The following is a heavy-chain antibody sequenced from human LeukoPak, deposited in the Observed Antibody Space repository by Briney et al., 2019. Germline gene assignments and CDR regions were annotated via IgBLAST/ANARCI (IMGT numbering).Heavy chain of an antibody. V-gene: IGHV4-34*01. Sequence: PSETLSLTCAVYGGSFSGYYWSWIRQPPGKGLEWIREINHSGSTNYNPSLKSRVTISVDTSKNQFSLKLSSVTAADTAVYYCARGRGYYDSSGYYYGFDPWGQGTLVTVSS. CDR2: INHSGST. J-gene: IGHJ5*02. D-gene: IGHD3-22*01. CDR3: ARGRGYYDSSGYYYGFDP. CDR1: GGSFSGYY.